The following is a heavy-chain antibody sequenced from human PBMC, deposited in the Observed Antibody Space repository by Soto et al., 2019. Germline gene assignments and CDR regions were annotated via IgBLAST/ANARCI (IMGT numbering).Heavy chain of an antibody. D-gene: IGHD6-6*01. J-gene: IGHJ4*02. V-gene: IGHV3-23*01. CDR1: GFTFSSYA. CDR2: ISGSGGST. CDR3: ANHPDSSSFDY. Sequence: VGSLRLSCAASGFTFSSYAMSWVRQAPGKGLEWVSAISGSGGSTYYADSVKGRFTISRDNSKNTLYLQMNSLRAEDTAVYYCANHPDSSSFDYWGQGTLVTVSS.